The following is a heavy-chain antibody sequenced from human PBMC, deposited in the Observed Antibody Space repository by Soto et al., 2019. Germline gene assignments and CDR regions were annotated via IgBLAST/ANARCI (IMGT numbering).Heavy chain of an antibody. CDR3: ARGLRTGNDGIDV. CDR1: GGTFNNYA. Sequence: QVQLLQSGAEVRKPGSSVKVSCKASGGTFNNYAVSWVRQAPGQGLEWMGGIIPMFETVNYAQRFQGRLTIAADEPTSTAYTELTSLTSADTAIYFCARGLRTGNDGIDVWGHATTVTVSS. V-gene: IGHV1-69*01. D-gene: IGHD2-15*01. J-gene: IGHJ6*02. CDR2: IIPMFETV.